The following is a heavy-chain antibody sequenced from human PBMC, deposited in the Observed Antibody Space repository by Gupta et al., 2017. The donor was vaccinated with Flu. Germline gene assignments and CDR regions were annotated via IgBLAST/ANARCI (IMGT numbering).Heavy chain of an antibody. CDR1: GGSVSTSNYY. CDR3: AGGVDDSAFDF. Sequence: QLQLQGSGPGLVKPSETLSLSCTVAGGSVSTSNYYWALIRQPPGQGLEWIATIYYSGTAYYNPSLRSRATMSLDTSRNLFSLKVRSMTTADTAVYYCAGGVDDSAFDFWGQGPLVPVSS. CDR2: IYYSGTA. J-gene: IGHJ4*02. D-gene: IGHD5/OR15-5a*01. V-gene: IGHV4-39*01.